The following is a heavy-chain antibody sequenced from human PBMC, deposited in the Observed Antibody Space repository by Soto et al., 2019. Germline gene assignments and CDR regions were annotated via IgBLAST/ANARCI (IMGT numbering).Heavy chain of an antibody. V-gene: IGHV3-74*01. CDR1: GFTFSSYW. J-gene: IGHJ1*01. Sequence: EVQLVESGGGLVQPGGSLRLSCVASGFTFSSYWMHWVRQPPGKGLVWVSSISNDGRSTSYADPVKGRFTISRDNAKNTLYLQMNSLRAEDTAVYYCARLPNKSPQNWGQGTLVIVSP. CDR3: ARLPNKSPQN. CDR2: ISNDGRST.